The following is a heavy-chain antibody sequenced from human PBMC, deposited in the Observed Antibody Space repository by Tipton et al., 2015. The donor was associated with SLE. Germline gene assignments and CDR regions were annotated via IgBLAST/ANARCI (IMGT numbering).Heavy chain of an antibody. CDR1: GFTFSTYS. V-gene: IGHV3-21*03. CDR3: ARDRGVSYYYYGMDV. Sequence: SLRLSCAASGFTFSTYSMNWVRQAPGKGLEWVSSISGSSRYMYYADSVKGRFTISRDNAKNSLYLQMNSLRAEDTAVYYCARDRGVSYYYYGMDVWGQGTTVTVSS. D-gene: IGHD3-10*01. CDR2: ISGSSRYM. J-gene: IGHJ6*02.